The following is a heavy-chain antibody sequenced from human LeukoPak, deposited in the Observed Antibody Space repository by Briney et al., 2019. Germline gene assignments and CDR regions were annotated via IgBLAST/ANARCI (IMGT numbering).Heavy chain of an antibody. Sequence: GASVKVSCKASGYTFTSYDINWVRQATGQGLEWMGWMNPNSGNTGYAQKFQGRVTMTRNTSISTAYMELSSLRSEDTAVYYCARGVTSSPWYNWFDPWGQGTLVTVSS. CDR1: GYTFTSYD. CDR3: ARGVTSSPWYNWFDP. J-gene: IGHJ5*02. D-gene: IGHD4-23*01. V-gene: IGHV1-8*01. CDR2: MNPNSGNT.